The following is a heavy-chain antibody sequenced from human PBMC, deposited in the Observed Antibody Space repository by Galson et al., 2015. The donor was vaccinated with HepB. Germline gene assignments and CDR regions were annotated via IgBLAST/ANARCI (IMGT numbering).Heavy chain of an antibody. D-gene: IGHD3-3*01. CDR1: GGTFSSYA. CDR2: IIPIFGTA. J-gene: IGHJ4*02. V-gene: IGHV1-69*13. Sequence: SVKVSCKASGGTFSSYAISWVRQAPGQGLEWMGGIIPIFGTANYAQKFQGRVTITADESTSTAYMELSSLGSEDTAVYYCARESAGDDPRGFLEWSDHFYYWGQGTLVTVSS. CDR3: ARESAGDDPRGFLEWSDHFYY.